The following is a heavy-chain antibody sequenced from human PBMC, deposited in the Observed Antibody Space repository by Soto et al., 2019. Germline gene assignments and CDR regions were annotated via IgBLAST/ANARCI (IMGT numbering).Heavy chain of an antibody. CDR2: ICHGGGA. CDR1: GGSFSGYC. CDR3: AGYSNSWSKYVKH. J-gene: IGHJ1*01. D-gene: IGHD6-13*01. V-gene: IGHV4-34*01. Sequence: SETLSLTCAVYGGSFSGYCWSWIRQTPGERLEWVGDICHGGGANYNPSLKSRVSFSMDPSKNRFSLKLNSVMAADTAVYYCAGYSNSWSKYVKHWGRGSLVTVSS.